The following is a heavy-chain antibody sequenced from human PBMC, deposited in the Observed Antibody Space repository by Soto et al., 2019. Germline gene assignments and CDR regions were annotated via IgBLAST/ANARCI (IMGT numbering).Heavy chain of an antibody. CDR1: GFTFSSSG. V-gene: IGHV3-23*01. CDR2: ISASGGET. J-gene: IGHJ4*02. CDR3: ARDGVGATTFFGYFDY. Sequence: GGSLRLSCATSGFTFSSSGMSWVRQAPGEGLEWVSGISASGGETYYGDSVKGRFTISRDNSKKTLYLQMDSLRAEDTAVYYCARDGVGATTFFGYFDYWGQGTLVTVSS. D-gene: IGHD1-26*01.